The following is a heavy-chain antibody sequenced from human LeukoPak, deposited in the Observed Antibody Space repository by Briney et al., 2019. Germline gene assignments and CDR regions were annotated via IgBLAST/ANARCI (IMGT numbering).Heavy chain of an antibody. Sequence: GGSLRLSCAASGFTVSSNYMSWVRQAPGKGLEWVSLIYSSGSTFYADSVRGRFTISRDNSKNTLYLQMNSLRPEDTAVYFCARDSSSFPNYFDYWGQGTRVTVSS. V-gene: IGHV3-53*01. J-gene: IGHJ4*02. CDR3: ARDSSSFPNYFDY. CDR2: IYSSGST. CDR1: GFTVSSNY. D-gene: IGHD2/OR15-2a*01.